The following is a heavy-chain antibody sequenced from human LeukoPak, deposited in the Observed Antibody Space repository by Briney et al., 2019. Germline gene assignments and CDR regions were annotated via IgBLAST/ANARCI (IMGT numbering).Heavy chain of an antibody. Sequence: GASLKTCCTGSGYSFTSYLHGWVRQMPGEGVEWMGIIYPADSDTRYSPSFQGQVTISTNKSISTAYLQWSSLKASDTAMYYCARPRGSGYYGAFDIWGQGTMVTVSS. D-gene: IGHD3-22*01. CDR3: ARPRGSGYYGAFDI. CDR2: IYPADSDT. V-gene: IGHV5-51*01. CDR1: GYSFTSYL. J-gene: IGHJ3*02.